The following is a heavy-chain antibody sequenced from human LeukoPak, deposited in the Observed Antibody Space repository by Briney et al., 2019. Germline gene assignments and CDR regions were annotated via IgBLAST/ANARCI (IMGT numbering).Heavy chain of an antibody. CDR1: GYTFTGYY. V-gene: IGHV1-2*02. D-gene: IGHD3-10*01. J-gene: IGHJ4*02. CDR3: ASHMVRGVIFNIDY. Sequence: EASVKVSCKASGYTFTGYYMHWVRQAPGQGLEWMGWINPNSGGTNYAQKFQGRVTMTRDTSISTAYMELSRLRSDDTAVYYCASHMVRGVIFNIDYWGQGTLVTVSS. CDR2: INPNSGGT.